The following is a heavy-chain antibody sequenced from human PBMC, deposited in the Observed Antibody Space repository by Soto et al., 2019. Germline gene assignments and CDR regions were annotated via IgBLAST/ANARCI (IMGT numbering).Heavy chain of an antibody. CDR2: ISGSGGST. CDR3: AKYHPHCSSTSCYRGGGYYFDY. V-gene: IGHV3-23*01. CDR1: GFTFSSYA. D-gene: IGHD2-2*01. J-gene: IGHJ4*02. Sequence: GGSLRLSCAASGFTFSSYAMSWVRQAPGKGLEWVSAISGSGGSTYYADSVKGRFTISRDNSKNTLYLQMNSLRAEDTAVYYCAKYHPHCSSTSCYRGGGYYFDYWGQGTLVTVSS.